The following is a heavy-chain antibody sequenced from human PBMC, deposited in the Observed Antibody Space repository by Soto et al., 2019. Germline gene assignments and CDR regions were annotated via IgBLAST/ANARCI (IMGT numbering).Heavy chain of an antibody. CDR3: ARPGAIIAARHFDY. CDR1: GGSISSRSYY. J-gene: IGHJ4*02. V-gene: IGHV4-39*01. D-gene: IGHD6-6*01. Sequence: SETLSLTWTVSGGSISSRSYYWGWILQPPAKGLECIGSIYYSGIPYYNPSLKSRVTISVATSKNQFPVKLRSVTAADTAVYYCARPGAIIAARHFDYWGQGTLVNISS. CDR2: IYYSGIP.